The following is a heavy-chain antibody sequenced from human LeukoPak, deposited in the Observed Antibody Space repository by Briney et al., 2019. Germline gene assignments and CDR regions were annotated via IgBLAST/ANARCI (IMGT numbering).Heavy chain of an antibody. D-gene: IGHD3-10*01. Sequence: ASVTVSCKASGYTFTSYGISWVRQAPGQGLEWMGWISAYNGNTNHAQKLQGRVTMTTDTSTSTAYMELRSLRSDDTAVYYCARDSARITPYYFDYWGQGTLVTVSS. CDR1: GYTFTSYG. J-gene: IGHJ4*02. V-gene: IGHV1-18*01. CDR3: ARDSARITPYYFDY. CDR2: ISAYNGNT.